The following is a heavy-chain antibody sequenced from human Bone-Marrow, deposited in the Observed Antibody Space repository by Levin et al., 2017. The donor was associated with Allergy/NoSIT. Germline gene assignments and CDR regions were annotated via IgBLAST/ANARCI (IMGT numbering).Heavy chain of an antibody. Sequence: GGSLRLSCAASGFTFSSYGMHWVRQAPGKGLEWVAVISYDGSNKYYADSVKGRFTISRDNSKNTLYLQMNSLRAEDTAVYYCAKTDYYYGMDVWGQGTTVTVSS. CDR1: GFTFSSYG. CDR2: ISYDGSNK. J-gene: IGHJ6*02. V-gene: IGHV3-30*18. CDR3: AKTDYYYGMDV.